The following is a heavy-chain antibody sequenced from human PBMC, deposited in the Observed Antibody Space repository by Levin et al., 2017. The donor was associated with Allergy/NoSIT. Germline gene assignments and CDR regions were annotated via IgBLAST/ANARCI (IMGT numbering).Heavy chain of an antibody. D-gene: IGHD1-1*01. J-gene: IGHJ4*02. CDR2: ISGSGGST. CDR3: ARDFYEVGTTGTTFDF. V-gene: IGHV3-23*01. CDR1: GFTFNTYA. Sequence: PGGSLRLSCGASGFTFNTYAMSWVRQAPGKGLEWVSAISGSGGSTYYADSVKGRFTISRDKSKNTLYLQMNSLRAEDTAVYYCARDFYEVGTTGTTFDFWGQGTLVTVSS.